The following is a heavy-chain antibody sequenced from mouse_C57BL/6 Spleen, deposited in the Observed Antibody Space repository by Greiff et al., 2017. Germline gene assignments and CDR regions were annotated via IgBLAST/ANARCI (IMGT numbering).Heavy chain of an antibody. CDR1: GFTFSSYA. CDR2: ISDGGSYT. V-gene: IGHV5-4*03. J-gene: IGHJ2*01. D-gene: IGHD2-1*01. CDR3: ARGRLYSYYFDY. Sequence: EVNLVESGGGLVKPGGSLKLSCAASGFTFSSYAMSWVRQTPEKRLEWVATISDGGSYTYYPDNVKGRFTISRDNAKNNLYLQMSHLKSEDTAMYYCARGRLYSYYFDYWGQGTTLTVSS.